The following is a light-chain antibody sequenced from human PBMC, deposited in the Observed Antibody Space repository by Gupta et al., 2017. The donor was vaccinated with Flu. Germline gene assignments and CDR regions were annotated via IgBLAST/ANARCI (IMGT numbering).Light chain of an antibody. V-gene: IGKV1-12*01. J-gene: IGKJ4*01. CDR1: QAISNW. CDR3: QQTNSFPIT. Sequence: PSSVSATVGDRVTITCRASQAISNWLVWYQQKPGKAPDLLIYDASSLQSGVPSRFSGSGSGTDFTLTISSLQPEDFATYYCQQTNSFPITFGGGTKVEI. CDR2: DAS.